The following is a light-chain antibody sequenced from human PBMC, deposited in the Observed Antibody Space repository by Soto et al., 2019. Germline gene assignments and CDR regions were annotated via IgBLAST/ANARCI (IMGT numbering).Light chain of an antibody. CDR1: SSNIGAGYD. Sequence: QSVLTQPPSVSGAPGQRVTISCTGSSSNIGAGYDVHWYQQLPGTAPKLLIYGNSNRHSGVPDRFSGSKSGTSASLAITGLQAEDEADYYCQSYDSSLSALVFGGGTKLTVL. J-gene: IGLJ2*01. V-gene: IGLV1-40*01. CDR2: GNS. CDR3: QSYDSSLSALV.